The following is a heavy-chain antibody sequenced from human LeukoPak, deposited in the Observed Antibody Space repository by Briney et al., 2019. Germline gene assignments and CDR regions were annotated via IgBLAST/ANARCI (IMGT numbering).Heavy chain of an antibody. D-gene: IGHD3-10*01. Sequence: SQTLSLTCAISGDSVPSNSAAWNWITQSPSRGLEWLGSTYYRSKWYNDYAVSVKSRITINPDTSKNQFSLQLNSVTPEDTAVYYCARGLWFGDHYFDYWGQGTLVTVSS. CDR1: GDSVPSNSAA. CDR2: TYYRSKWYN. J-gene: IGHJ4*02. CDR3: ARGLWFGDHYFDY. V-gene: IGHV6-1*01.